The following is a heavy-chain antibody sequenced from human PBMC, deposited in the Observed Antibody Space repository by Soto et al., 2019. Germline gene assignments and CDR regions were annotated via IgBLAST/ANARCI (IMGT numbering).Heavy chain of an antibody. CDR1: GFTFSSYS. J-gene: IGHJ4*02. CDR2: ISTSSSNI. V-gene: IGHV3-21*01. D-gene: IGHD2-15*01. Sequence: EVQLVESGGGLVKPGGSLRLSCAASGFTFSSYSMNWVRQAPGKGPEWVSSISTSSSNIYYADSLKGRFTISRDNAKNSLYLQMNTLRAEDTAVYSCARGWWQSGPGDYWGQGTLVTVSS. CDR3: ARGWWQSGPGDY.